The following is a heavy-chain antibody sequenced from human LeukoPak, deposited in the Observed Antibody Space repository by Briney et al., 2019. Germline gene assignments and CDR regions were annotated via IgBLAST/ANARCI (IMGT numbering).Heavy chain of an antibody. D-gene: IGHD1-26*01. Sequence: GGSLRLSCAAPGFTFSSYDMHWVRQATGKGLEWVSAIGTAGDTYYPGSVKGRFTISRENAKNSLYLQMNSLRAGDTAVYYCARDISGSYGMDVWGQGTTVTVSS. CDR2: IGTAGDT. V-gene: IGHV3-13*01. CDR3: ARDISGSYGMDV. CDR1: GFTFSSYD. J-gene: IGHJ6*02.